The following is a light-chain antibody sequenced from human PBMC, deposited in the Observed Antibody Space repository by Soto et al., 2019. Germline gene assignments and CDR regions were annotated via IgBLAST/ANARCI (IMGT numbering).Light chain of an antibody. V-gene: IGKV1-5*01. J-gene: IGKJ1*01. CDR1: QGISSW. CDR2: DAS. CDR3: QQYNYYST. Sequence: DIQMTQFPSTLSASVGDRVTLTCRASQGISSWLAWYQQKPGKAPKLLMFDASNLASGVPSRFSGSGSGIEFTLTISSLQPDDVATYYCQQYNYYSTFGQGTKVEIK.